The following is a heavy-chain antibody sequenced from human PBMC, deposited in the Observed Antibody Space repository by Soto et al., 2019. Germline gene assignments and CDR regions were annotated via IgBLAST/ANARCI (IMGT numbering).Heavy chain of an antibody. CDR3: ARGINYYALGDDAFDI. V-gene: IGHV1-8*01. CDR2: MNPNSGNT. J-gene: IGHJ3*02. D-gene: IGHD3-10*01. Sequence: QVQLVQSGAEVKKPGASVKVSCKASGYTFTSYDINWVRQATGQGLEWMGWMNPNSGNTGYAQKFQGRVTMTRNTSISTAYMELSSLRSEDTAVYYCARGINYYALGDDAFDIWGQGTMVTVSS. CDR1: GYTFTSYD.